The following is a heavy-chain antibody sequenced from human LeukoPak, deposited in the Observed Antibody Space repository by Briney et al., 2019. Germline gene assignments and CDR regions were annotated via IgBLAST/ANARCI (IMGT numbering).Heavy chain of an antibody. J-gene: IGHJ4*02. Sequence: ASVKVSCTASDYTFTNYGISWVRQAPGQGLEWMGWISAYNGNTNQAQKLQGRVTMTTDTSTSTAYMELRSLRSDDTAVYYCARAPDDYDFWSGPFDYWGRGTLVTVSS. CDR3: ARAPDDYDFWSGPFDY. D-gene: IGHD3-3*01. CDR1: DYTFTNYG. CDR2: ISAYNGNT. V-gene: IGHV1-18*01.